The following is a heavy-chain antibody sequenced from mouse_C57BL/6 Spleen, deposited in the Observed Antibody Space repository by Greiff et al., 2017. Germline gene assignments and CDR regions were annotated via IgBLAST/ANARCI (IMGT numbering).Heavy chain of an antibody. CDR3: TRRGRGDYFDY. J-gene: IGHJ2*01. Sequence: QVHVKQSGAELVRPGASVTLSCKASGYTFTDYEMHWVKQTPVHGLEWIGAIDPETGGTAYNQKFKGKAILTADKSSSTAYMELRSLTSEDSAVYYCTRRGRGDYFDYWGQGTTLTVSS. V-gene: IGHV1-15*01. D-gene: IGHD3-3*01. CDR1: GYTFTDYE. CDR2: IDPETGGT.